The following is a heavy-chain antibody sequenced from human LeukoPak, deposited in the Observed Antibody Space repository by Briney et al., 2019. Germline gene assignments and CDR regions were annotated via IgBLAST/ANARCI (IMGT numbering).Heavy chain of an antibody. CDR3: AKDDAWIQFGN. CDR1: GGTFSSYA. J-gene: IGHJ4*02. CDR2: IIPIFGTA. Sequence: ASVKVSCKASGGTFSSYAISWVRQAPGQGLEWMGGIIPIFGTANYAQKFQGRVTITADGSTSTAYMELNSLRPEDTAVYYCAKDDAWIQFGNWGRGTLVTVSS. D-gene: IGHD5-24*01. V-gene: IGHV1-69*13.